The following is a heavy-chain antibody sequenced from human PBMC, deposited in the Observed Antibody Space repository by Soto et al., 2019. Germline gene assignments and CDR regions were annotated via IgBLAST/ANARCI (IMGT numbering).Heavy chain of an antibody. D-gene: IGHD3-3*01. CDR3: AKGVTIAPYYMDV. J-gene: IGHJ6*03. CDR1: GFTFSSYA. CDR2: ISGSGGST. V-gene: IGHV3-23*01. Sequence: GGSVRLSCAASGFTFSSYAMSWVRQAPGKGLEWVSAISGSGGSTYYADSVKGRFTISRDNSKNTLYLQMNSLRAEDTAVYYCAKGVTIAPYYMDVWGKGTTVTVSS.